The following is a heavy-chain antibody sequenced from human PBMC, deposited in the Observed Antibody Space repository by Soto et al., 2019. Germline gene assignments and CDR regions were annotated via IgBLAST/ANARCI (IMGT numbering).Heavy chain of an antibody. CDR3: ARGSTVTTWYFDL. CDR2: INHSGST. Sequence: QVQLQQWGAGLLKPSETLSLTCAVYGGSFSGYYWSWIRQHPGKGLEWIGEINHSGSTNYNPSLKSRVTISVDTSKNQFSLKLSSVTAADTAVYYCARGSTVTTWYFDLWGRGTLVTVSS. J-gene: IGHJ2*01. V-gene: IGHV4-34*01. D-gene: IGHD4-17*01. CDR1: GGSFSGYY.